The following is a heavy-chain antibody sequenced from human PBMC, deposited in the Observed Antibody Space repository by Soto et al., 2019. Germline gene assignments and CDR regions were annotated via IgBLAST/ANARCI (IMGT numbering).Heavy chain of an antibody. Sequence: YWIGWVRQHPGKGLEWIGHIYYSVTTYYNPSLKSRVTISVDTSKNHFSLKLNSVTAADSAVYYCAREGVATMNFDFWGQGTLVTVSS. CDR2: IYYSVTT. CDR3: AREGVATMNFDF. CDR1: Y. D-gene: IGHD5-12*01. V-gene: IGHV4-31*02. J-gene: IGHJ4*02.